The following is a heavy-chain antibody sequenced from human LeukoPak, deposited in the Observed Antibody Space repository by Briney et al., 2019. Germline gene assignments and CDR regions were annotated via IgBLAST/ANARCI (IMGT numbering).Heavy chain of an antibody. J-gene: IGHJ4*02. D-gene: IGHD3-3*01. CDR3: ARGESITIFGVVSGGYFDY. V-gene: IGHV5-51*01. Sequence: GESLKISCKGSGYSFTSYWIGWVRQMPGKGLEWMGIIYPGDSDTRYSPSFQGQVTISADKSISTAYLQWSSLKASDTAMYHCARGESITIFGVVSGGYFDYWGQGTLVTVSS. CDR2: IYPGDSDT. CDR1: GYSFTSYW.